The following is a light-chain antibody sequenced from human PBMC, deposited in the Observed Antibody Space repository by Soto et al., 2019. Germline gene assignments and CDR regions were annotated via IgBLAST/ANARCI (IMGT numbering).Light chain of an antibody. V-gene: IGKV3-20*01. CDR3: QQYGSSPA. Sequence: EIVLTQSPGTLYSSPGERATLSCRASQSVSSSYLAWYQHKPGQAPRLLIYGASSRATDIPDRFSGSGSGTDFPITISRLAPVDFDVYYWQQYGSSPAFGPGTKVDIQ. CDR2: GAS. CDR1: QSVSSSY. J-gene: IGKJ3*01.